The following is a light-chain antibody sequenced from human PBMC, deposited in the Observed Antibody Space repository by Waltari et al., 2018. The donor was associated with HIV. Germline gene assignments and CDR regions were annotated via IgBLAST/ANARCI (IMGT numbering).Light chain of an antibody. CDR3: QSFDSSLRGSM. Sequence: QSVLTQPPSVSGAPGQRVTISCTGTSSNIGAGYDVHWYRQRHGQPPPPLIYRDNNRPLGVPDRVSVSTSGTSASLAITGLQAEDEADYYCQSFDSSLRGSMFGGGTKLTVL. CDR1: SSNIGAGYD. J-gene: IGLJ3*02. V-gene: IGLV1-40*01. CDR2: RDN.